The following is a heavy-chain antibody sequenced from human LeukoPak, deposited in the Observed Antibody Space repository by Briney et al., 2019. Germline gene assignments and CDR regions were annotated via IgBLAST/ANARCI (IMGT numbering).Heavy chain of an antibody. D-gene: IGHD5-18*01. V-gene: IGHV1-69*06. J-gene: IGHJ4*02. CDR3: ARASSDDTAMATPFAY. Sequence: GSSVKISCKASGGTFSNYAINWVRQAPGQGLEWMGGITPIFGTANYVHKYKGRVTITADKSMSTAYMELSRLRSEDTATYYCARASSDDTAMATPFAYWGRGTLVIVSS. CDR2: ITPIFGTA. CDR1: GGTFSNYA.